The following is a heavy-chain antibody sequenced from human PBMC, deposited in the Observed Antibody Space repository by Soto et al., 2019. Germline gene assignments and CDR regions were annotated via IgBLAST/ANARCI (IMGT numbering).Heavy chain of an antibody. J-gene: IGHJ5*02. D-gene: IGHD3-22*01. CDR3: ARVALNYSDNSAMFDP. Sequence: PSETLSLTCTVSGASIFIYYWTFIRQPPFKGREWIGYISDTGSTNYNPSLKSRVTISVHTSKKQFSLKMSSVTAADTAVYYCARVALNYSDNSAMFDPWGQGTLVTVSS. CDR1: GASIFIYY. CDR2: ISDTGST. V-gene: IGHV4-59*01.